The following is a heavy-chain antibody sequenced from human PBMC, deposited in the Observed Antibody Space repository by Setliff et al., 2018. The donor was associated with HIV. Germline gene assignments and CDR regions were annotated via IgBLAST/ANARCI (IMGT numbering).Heavy chain of an antibody. CDR1: GFTFNSHP. D-gene: IGHD3-22*01. V-gene: IGHV3-30*01. J-gene: IGHJ3*02. CDR2: ISSDGTNK. CDR3: ARDGITMTVVDDDTFDI. Sequence: PGESLKISCAASGFTFNSHPMHWVRQAPGKGLEWVAVISSDGTNKYYAGSVEGRFTISRDNSRNTLYLQMNSLTTEDTALYYCARDGITMTVVDDDTFDIWGHGTMVTVS.